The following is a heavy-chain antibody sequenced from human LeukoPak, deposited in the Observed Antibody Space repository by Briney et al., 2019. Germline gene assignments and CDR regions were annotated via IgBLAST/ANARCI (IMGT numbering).Heavy chain of an antibody. CDR3: TKSRYYDYVWGGS. CDR1: GFTFGDYA. CDR2: IRSRLYGVTT. J-gene: IGHJ5*02. Sequence: GGSLRLSCTTSGFTFGDYAISWFRQAPGKGLEWVCLIRSRLYGVTTEYAASVIGRFTISRDDSKSIAYLQMNSLKTEDTAVYYCTKSRYYDYVWGGSWGQGTLVTVSS. D-gene: IGHD3-16*01. V-gene: IGHV3-49*03.